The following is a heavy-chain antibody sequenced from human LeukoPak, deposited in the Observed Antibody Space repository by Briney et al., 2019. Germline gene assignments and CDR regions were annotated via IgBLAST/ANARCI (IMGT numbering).Heavy chain of an antibody. D-gene: IGHD6-19*01. Sequence: ASVKVSCKASGYTFTGYYMHWVRQAPGQGLKWMGRINPNSGGTNYAQKFQGRVTMTRDTSISTAYMELSRLRSDDTAVYYCARPEVQWLGQYEYFQHWGQGTLVTVSS. V-gene: IGHV1-2*06. CDR3: ARPEVQWLGQYEYFQH. CDR2: INPNSGGT. J-gene: IGHJ1*01. CDR1: GYTFTGYY.